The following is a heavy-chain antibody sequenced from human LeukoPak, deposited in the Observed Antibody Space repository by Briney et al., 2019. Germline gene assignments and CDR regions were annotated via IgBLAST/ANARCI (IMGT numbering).Heavy chain of an antibody. J-gene: IGHJ4*02. D-gene: IGHD1-1*01. CDR1: GGTFSSYA. CDR2: ISGNGDKT. Sequence: ASVKVSCKASGGTFSSYAISWVRRAPGQGLEWMGWISGNGDKTDYAKNFQGRVTMTRDTSTSKAYMELRSLRSDDTDLYYRARDIDWTFEYWGQGTLVTVSS. V-gene: IGHV1-18*01. CDR3: ARDIDWTFEY.